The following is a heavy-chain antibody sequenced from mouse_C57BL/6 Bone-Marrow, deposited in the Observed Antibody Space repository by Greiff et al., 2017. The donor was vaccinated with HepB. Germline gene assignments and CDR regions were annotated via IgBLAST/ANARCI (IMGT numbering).Heavy chain of an antibody. CDR1: GYTFTSYW. Sequence: QVQLQQPGAELVKPGASVKLSCKASGYTFTSYWMHWVKQRPGQGLEWIGMIHPNSGSTNYNEKFKSKATLTVDKSSSTAYMQLRSLTSEDSAVYYCAGRETAQARAMDYWGQGTSVTVSS. V-gene: IGHV1-64*01. CDR2: IHPNSGST. CDR3: AGRETAQARAMDY. J-gene: IGHJ4*01. D-gene: IGHD3-2*02.